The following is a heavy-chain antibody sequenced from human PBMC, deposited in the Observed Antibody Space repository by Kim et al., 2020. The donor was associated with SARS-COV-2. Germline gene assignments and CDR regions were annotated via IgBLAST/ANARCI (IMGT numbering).Heavy chain of an antibody. CDR3: ARAPASSGWYEVGWFDP. D-gene: IGHD6-19*01. J-gene: IGHJ5*02. V-gene: IGHV4-59*01. Sequence: LKSQVTISVDTSKNQFSLKLSSVTAADTAVYYCARAPASSGWYEVGWFDPWGQGTLVTVSS.